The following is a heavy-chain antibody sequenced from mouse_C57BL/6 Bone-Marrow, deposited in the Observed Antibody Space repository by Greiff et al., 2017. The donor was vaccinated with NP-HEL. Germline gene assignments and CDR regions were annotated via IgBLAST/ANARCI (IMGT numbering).Heavy chain of an antibody. J-gene: IGHJ4*01. CDR2: ISYSGST. D-gene: IGHD2-4*01. CDR3: ARIYDYDRDYYAMDY. Sequence: DVQLQESGPGLAKPSQTLSLTCSVTGYSITSDYWNLIRKFPGNKLEYMGYISYSGSTYYNPSPKSRISITRDTSKNQYYLQLNSVTTEDTATYYCARIYDYDRDYYAMDYWGQGTSVTVSS. V-gene: IGHV3-8*01. CDR1: GYSITSDY.